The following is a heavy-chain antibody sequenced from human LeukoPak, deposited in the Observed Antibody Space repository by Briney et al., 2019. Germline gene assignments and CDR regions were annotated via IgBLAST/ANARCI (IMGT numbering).Heavy chain of an antibody. CDR2: IDGGGSST. J-gene: IGHJ4*01. D-gene: IGHD3-22*01. CDR3: ARGPGSSGGAYVGDY. V-gene: IGHV3-74*01. CDR1: GFTFSYHW. Sequence: GGSLRLPCGASGFTFSYHWMHWVRQVPGKGLVWVSRIDGGGSSTGYADSAKGRFSISRDNAKSTLYLQMSSLRAEDTAVYYCARGPGSSGGAYVGDYWGPGTLVTVSS.